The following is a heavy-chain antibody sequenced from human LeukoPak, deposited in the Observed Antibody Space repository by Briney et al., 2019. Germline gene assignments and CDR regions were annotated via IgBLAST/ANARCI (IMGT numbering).Heavy chain of an antibody. V-gene: IGHV3-23*01. J-gene: IGHJ4*02. CDR2: ISETGSDT. CDR1: GFIFRNYV. CDR3: VKDHY. Sequence: PGGSLRLSCAASGFIFRNYVMSWVRQAPGKGLEWVSSISETGSDTHYADSVRGRLTISRDNSRNTLFLQMNSLRAEDTATYYCVKDHYWGQGTLVTVPS.